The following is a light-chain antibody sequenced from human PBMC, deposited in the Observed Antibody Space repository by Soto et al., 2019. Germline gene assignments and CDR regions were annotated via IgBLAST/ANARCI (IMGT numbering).Light chain of an antibody. J-gene: IGLJ3*02. CDR3: AAWDNSLRWV. CDR1: SSNIGSNF. CDR2: RTD. Sequence: QSVLSQPPSASGAPGQRVTISCSGSSSNIGSNFVYWYQQLPGTAPKLLLYRTDQRPSGVPDRFSGSKPGASASLVISGLRSEDEADYYCAAWDNSLRWVFGGGTKLTVL. V-gene: IGLV1-47*01.